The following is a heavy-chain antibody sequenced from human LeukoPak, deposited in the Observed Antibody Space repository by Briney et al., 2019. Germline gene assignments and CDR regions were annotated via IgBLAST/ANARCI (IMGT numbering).Heavy chain of an antibody. CDR1: GFTFSSYD. CDR2: IGTAGDT. J-gene: IGHJ6*03. V-gene: IGHV3-13*01. Sequence: GGSLRLSCAASGFTFSSYDMHWVRQATGKGLEWVSAIGTAGDTYYPGSVKGRFTISRENAKNSLYLQMNSLRAEDTAVYYCASVVPAAGAYYYYYMDVWGKGTTVTVSS. D-gene: IGHD2-2*01. CDR3: ASVVPAAGAYYYYYMDV.